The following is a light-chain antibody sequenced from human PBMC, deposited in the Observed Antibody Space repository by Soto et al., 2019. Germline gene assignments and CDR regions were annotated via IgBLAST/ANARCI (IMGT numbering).Light chain of an antibody. CDR2: AAS. J-gene: IGKJ4*01. V-gene: IGKV1-17*01. CDR1: RDVGSD. CDR3: QKHNAAPLP. Sequence: QMTQSPSSLSASVGGKIIITCRASRDVGSDVSWYQQKPGQAPKLLIYAASNLYTGVPSRFSGSRSGTEFTLTISSLQPEDVATYYCQKHNAAPLPFGGGTKVDIK.